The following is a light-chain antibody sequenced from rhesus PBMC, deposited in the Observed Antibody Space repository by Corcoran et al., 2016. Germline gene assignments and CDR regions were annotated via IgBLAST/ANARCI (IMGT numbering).Light chain of an antibody. J-gene: IGKJ4*01. Sequence: DIQMTQSPSSLSASVGDRVTITCRASQGISSYLAWYQQKPGKAPNLLIYAASTLQSGVPSRFSGNGSGTDFTLTISSLQPEDFATYYCQQHNSYPLTFGGGTKVELK. CDR1: QGISSY. V-gene: IGKV1-25*01. CDR3: QQHNSYPLT. CDR2: AAS.